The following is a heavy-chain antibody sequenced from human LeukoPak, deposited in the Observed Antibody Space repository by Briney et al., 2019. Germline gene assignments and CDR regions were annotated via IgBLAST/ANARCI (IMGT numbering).Heavy chain of an antibody. J-gene: IGHJ6*02. CDR2: ISAYNGYT. D-gene: IGHD3-10*01. CDR3: ARVGYYGSGYHNYYYGMDV. Sequence: ASVKVSCKASGYTFTSYGISWVRQAPGQGLEWMGWISAYNGYTNYAQKLQGRVTMTTDTSTSTAYMELRSLRSDDTAVYYCARVGYYGSGYHNYYYGMDVWGQGTTVTVSS. CDR1: GYTFTSYG. V-gene: IGHV1-18*01.